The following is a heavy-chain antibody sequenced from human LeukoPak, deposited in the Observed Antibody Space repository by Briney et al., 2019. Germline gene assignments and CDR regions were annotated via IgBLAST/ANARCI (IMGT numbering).Heavy chain of an antibody. CDR2: ISGSGGST. V-gene: IGHV3-23*01. CDR1: GFSFSNYA. Sequence: GGSLRLSCAASGFSFSNYAMSWVRQAPGKGLEWVSAISGSGGSTYYADSVKGRFTISRDNSKNTLYVQMNSLRAEDTAVYYCAKASSYYYYGMDVWGQETTVTVSS. J-gene: IGHJ6*02. CDR3: AKASSYYYYGMDV.